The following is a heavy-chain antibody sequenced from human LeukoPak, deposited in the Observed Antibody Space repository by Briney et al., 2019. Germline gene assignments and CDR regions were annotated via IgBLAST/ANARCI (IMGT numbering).Heavy chain of an antibody. D-gene: IGHD3-10*01. V-gene: IGHV4-39*07. J-gene: IGHJ3*02. CDR1: GGSIRGSSYF. Sequence: SETLSLTCTVSGGSIRGSSYFWSWIRLPPGKGLEWIGEINHSGSTNYNPSLKSRVTISVDTSKNQYSLKLSSVTAADTAVYYCARPRRAGSRAFDIWGQGTMVTVSS. CDR3: ARPRRAGSRAFDI. CDR2: INHSGST.